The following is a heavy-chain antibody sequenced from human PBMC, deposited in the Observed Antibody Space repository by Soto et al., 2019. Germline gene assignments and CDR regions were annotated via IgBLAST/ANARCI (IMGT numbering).Heavy chain of an antibody. V-gene: IGHV4-39*02. D-gene: IGHD3-9*01. CDR1: GGSISSSSYY. Sequence: SETLSLTCTVSGGSISSSSYYWGWIRQPPGKGLEWIGSIYYSGSTYYNPSLKSRVTISVDTSKNQFSLKLSSVTAADTAVYYCARDRLRYFDWLLSSYYGMDVWGQGTTVTVSS. CDR3: ARDRLRYFDWLLSSYYGMDV. CDR2: IYYSGST. J-gene: IGHJ6*02.